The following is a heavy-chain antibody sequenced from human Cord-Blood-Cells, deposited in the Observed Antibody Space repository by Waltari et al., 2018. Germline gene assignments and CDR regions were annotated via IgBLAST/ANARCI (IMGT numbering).Heavy chain of an antibody. CDR3: ARDIGFWSGYHNPGAFDI. V-gene: IGHV1-18*01. CDR2: ISAYNGNT. CDR1: GYTFTSYG. D-gene: IGHD3-3*01. Sequence: QVQLVQSGTEVKKPGASVKVSCKASGYTFTSYGISWVRKAPGQGLEWMGGISAYNGNTNYAQKLQGRVTMTTDTSTSTAYMELRSLRSDDTAVDYCARDIGFWSGYHNPGAFDIWGQGTMVTVSS. J-gene: IGHJ3*02.